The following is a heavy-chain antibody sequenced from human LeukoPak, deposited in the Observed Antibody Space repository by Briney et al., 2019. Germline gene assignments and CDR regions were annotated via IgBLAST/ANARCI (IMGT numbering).Heavy chain of an antibody. CDR2: IYYIGRT. V-gene: IGHV4-59*01. CDR3: SRVGRFGELLLPTYYFDY. D-gene: IGHD3-10*01. Sequence: SETLSLTCPVSGGSISSYYWSWIRQPPGKGLEWLGFIYYIGRTTSNPSLKSRVPISVDTSKNQFSLKLSSVTAADTAVYYCSRVGRFGELLLPTYYFDYWGQGTLVTVSS. CDR1: GGSISSYY. J-gene: IGHJ4*02.